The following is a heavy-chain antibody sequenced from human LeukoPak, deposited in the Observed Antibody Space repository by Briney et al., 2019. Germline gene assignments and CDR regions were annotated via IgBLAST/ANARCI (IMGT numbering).Heavy chain of an antibody. D-gene: IGHD6-19*01. CDR1: GYPLSSGYY. Sequence: ETLSLTCAVSGYPLSSGYYWGWIRPPPGEWLEGIGSIYHSGSTYYNPSLKKRVTISVDTSKDQFSLSLSSVTAADTAVYYCARGYSSGWYDAFDNWGQGTMVTVSS. CDR2: IYHSGST. V-gene: IGHV4-38-2*01. CDR3: ARGYSSGWYDAFDN. J-gene: IGHJ3*02.